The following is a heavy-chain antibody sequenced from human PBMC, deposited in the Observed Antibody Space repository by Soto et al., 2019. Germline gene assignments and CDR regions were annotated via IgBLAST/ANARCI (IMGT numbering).Heavy chain of an antibody. CDR1: GFTFSSYG. D-gene: IGHD6-6*01. Sequence: GGSLRLSCAASGFTFSSYGMHWVRQAPGKGLEWVADTLYDGSDKNYVDSVKGRFTISRDNSKNTLYLQMNRLRVEDTAVYYCAKVMVAARPSWFDPWGQGTLVTVSS. J-gene: IGHJ5*02. CDR3: AKVMVAARPSWFDP. CDR2: TLYDGSDK. V-gene: IGHV3-30*18.